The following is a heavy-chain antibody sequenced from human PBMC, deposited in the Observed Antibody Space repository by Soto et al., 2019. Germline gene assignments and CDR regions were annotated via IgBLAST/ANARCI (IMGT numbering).Heavy chain of an antibody. CDR3: ASVWGWTTVGGGWFDP. CDR1: GGTFSSYA. V-gene: IGHV1-69*01. CDR2: IIPIFGTA. Sequence: QVQLVQSGAEVKKPGSSVKVSCKASGGTFSSYAISWVRQAPGQGLEWMGGIIPIFGTANYAQKFQGRVTITADETTSTAYMELSSLRSKDTAVYYCASVWGWTTVGGGWFDPWGQGTLVTVSS. J-gene: IGHJ5*02. D-gene: IGHD4-17*01.